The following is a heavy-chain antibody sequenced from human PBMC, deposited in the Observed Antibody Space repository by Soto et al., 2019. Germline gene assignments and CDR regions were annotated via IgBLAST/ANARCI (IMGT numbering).Heavy chain of an antibody. CDR3: ARWRSYSSRWYEYFQH. V-gene: IGHV1-69*02. CDR1: GGTFSSYT. D-gene: IGHD6-19*01. Sequence: QVQLVQSGAEVKKPGSSVKVSCKASGGTFSSYTISWVRQAPGQGLEWMGRIIPILGIANYAQKFQGRVTITADKPPTTAYMELSSLRSEDTAVYYCARWRSYSSRWYEYFQHCGQGTLVTVSS. J-gene: IGHJ1*01. CDR2: IIPILGIA.